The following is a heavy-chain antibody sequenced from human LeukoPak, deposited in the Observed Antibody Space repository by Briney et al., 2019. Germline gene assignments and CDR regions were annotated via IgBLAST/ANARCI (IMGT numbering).Heavy chain of an antibody. Sequence: GGSLRLSCAASGFTVSSNYMSWVRQAPGKGLEWVSFIYSGGNTYYADSVKGRFTISRDNSKNTVHLQMNSLRAEDTAMYYCARRAGDYSHPYDYWGQGTLVTVSS. D-gene: IGHD3-22*01. CDR1: GFTVSSNY. CDR2: IYSGGNT. V-gene: IGHV3-53*01. J-gene: IGHJ4*02. CDR3: ARRAGDYSHPYDY.